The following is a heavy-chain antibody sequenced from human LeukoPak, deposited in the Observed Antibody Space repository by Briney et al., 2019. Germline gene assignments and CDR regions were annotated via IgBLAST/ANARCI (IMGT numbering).Heavy chain of an antibody. Sequence: GGSLRLSCAASGFTSSRSGMHWVARAPGKGGGWAAFISDDGRRKYDADSVKGRFTISRGDSKNTVYLQMNSLRSEDTAMYYCGKDLTGGWSLDYWGQGTLVTVSS. D-gene: IGHD6-19*01. CDR3: GKDLTGGWSLDY. V-gene: IGHV3-30*18. CDR2: ISDDGRRK. J-gene: IGHJ4*02. CDR1: GFTSSRSG.